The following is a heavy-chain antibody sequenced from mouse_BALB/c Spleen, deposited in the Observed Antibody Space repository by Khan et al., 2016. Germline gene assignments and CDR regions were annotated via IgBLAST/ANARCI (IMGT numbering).Heavy chain of an antibody. CDR1: GFNIKDYY. V-gene: IGHV14-1*02. J-gene: IGHJ3*01. CDR3: ALDVSWFAY. D-gene: IGHD2-3*01. CDR2: IDPENGNT. Sequence: VQLQQSGAELVRPGAVVKLSCKASGFNIKDYYMHWVKQRPEQGLEWLGWIDPENGNTIYAPKFQGTASITADTSSNTAYLQFSSLKSEDTAVYYCALDVSWFAYWGQGTLVTVSA.